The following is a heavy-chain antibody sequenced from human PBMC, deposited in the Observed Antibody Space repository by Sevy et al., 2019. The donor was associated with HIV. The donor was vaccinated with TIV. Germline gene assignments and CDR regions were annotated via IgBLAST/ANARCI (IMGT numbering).Heavy chain of an antibody. D-gene: IGHD3-10*01. CDR3: ARAIRPYSFVTSTYFNY. CDR2: IYYSGST. Sequence: SETLSLTCTVSGASISSHYWSWIRQPPGKGLEWIGYIYYSGSTNYNPSLKSRVTMSVDTSKNQFSLKLRSVTAADTAMYYCARAIRPYSFVTSTYFNYWGQGTLVTFSS. CDR1: GASISSHY. J-gene: IGHJ4*02. V-gene: IGHV4-59*11.